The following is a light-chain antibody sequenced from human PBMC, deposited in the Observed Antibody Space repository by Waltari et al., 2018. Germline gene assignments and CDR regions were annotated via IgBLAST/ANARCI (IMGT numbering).Light chain of an antibody. CDR1: NIGSQG. V-gene: IGLV3-21*03. CDR2: DDS. Sequence: SSVLTQPPSVSVAPGKTATLTSGGDNIGSQGVNWYQQRPGQAPVLVASDDSDRPSDIPERFSGSISGNMATLTVSRVEAGDEADYYCQVWDSSRDLVLIGGGTKLTVL. CDR3: QVWDSSRDLVL. J-gene: IGLJ2*01.